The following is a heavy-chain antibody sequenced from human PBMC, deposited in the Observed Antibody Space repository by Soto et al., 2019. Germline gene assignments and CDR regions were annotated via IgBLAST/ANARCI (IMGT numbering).Heavy chain of an antibody. V-gene: IGHV3-23*01. J-gene: IGHJ4*02. CDR2: ITGGGTS. Sequence: EVQLLESGGDLVQPGGSLRLSCAASGFRFSNYAMTWVRQAPGKGLEWVSAITGGGTSHYADSVKGRFIISRDNSMNALFLQLNSLRAEDTAVYYCVKDRGVDLLFDYWGQGTLVTVSS. CDR1: GFRFSNYA. CDR3: VKDRGVDLLFDY. D-gene: IGHD1-26*01.